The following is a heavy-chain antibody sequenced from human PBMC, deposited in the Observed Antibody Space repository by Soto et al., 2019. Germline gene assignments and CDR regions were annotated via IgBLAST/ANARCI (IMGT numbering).Heavy chain of an antibody. D-gene: IGHD3-16*02. Sequence: PGESLKISCKGSGYSFTSYWIGWVRQMPGKGLEWMGIIYPGDSDTRYSPSFQGQVTISADKSISTAYLQWSSLKASDTAMYYCARLPIIHLGELSFNYFDYWGQGTLVTVSS. J-gene: IGHJ4*02. V-gene: IGHV5-51*01. CDR1: GYSFTSYW. CDR2: IYPGDSDT. CDR3: ARLPIIHLGELSFNYFDY.